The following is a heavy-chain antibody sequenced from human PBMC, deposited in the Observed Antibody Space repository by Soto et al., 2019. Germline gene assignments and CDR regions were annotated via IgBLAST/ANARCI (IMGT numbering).Heavy chain of an antibody. Sequence: SETLSLTCTVSGGSMNYYYWSWIRQSPGKGLEWIGYVYYSGTTYYNPSLQSRVTISIDTSQNQFSLTSRSVTAADSAISYCGRAGRSGRYFFASWGRGTLVTASS. J-gene: IGHJ4*02. D-gene: IGHD3-9*01. CDR2: VYYSGTT. CDR3: GRAGRSGRYFFAS. V-gene: IGHV4-59*01. CDR1: GGSMNYYY.